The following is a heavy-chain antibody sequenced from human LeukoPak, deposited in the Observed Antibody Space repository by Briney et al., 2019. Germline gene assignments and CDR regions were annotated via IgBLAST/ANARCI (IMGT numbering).Heavy chain of an antibody. CDR3: ARFFGSYYVRAFDI. V-gene: IGHV4-38-2*02. Sequence: SGTLSLTCTVSGYSISSGYYWGWIRQPPGKGLEWIGSIYHSGSTYYNPSLKSRVTISVDTSKNQFSLKLSSVTAADTAVYYCARFFGSYYVRAFDIWGQGTMVTVSS. D-gene: IGHD1-26*01. J-gene: IGHJ3*02. CDR2: IYHSGST. CDR1: GYSISSGYY.